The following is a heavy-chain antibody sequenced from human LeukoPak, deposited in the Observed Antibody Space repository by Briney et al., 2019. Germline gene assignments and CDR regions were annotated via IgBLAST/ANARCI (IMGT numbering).Heavy chain of an antibody. CDR3: ATHRVATIRAPFDY. J-gene: IGHJ4*02. Sequence: SETLSLTCSVSGDSISSSAYYWGWIRQTPGKGLEWIGSFDYSGSTFYNPFLKSRVTISVDTSKNQFSLKLSSVSAADTAVYYCATHRVATIRAPFDYWGQGTLVTVSS. CDR2: FDYSGST. CDR1: GDSISSSAYY. D-gene: IGHD5-12*01. V-gene: IGHV4-39*01.